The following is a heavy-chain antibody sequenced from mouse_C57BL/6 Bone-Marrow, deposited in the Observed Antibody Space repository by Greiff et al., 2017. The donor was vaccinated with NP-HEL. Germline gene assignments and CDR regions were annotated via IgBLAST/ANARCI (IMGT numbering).Heavy chain of an antibody. Sequence: QVQLQQSDAELVKPGASVKISCKVSGYTFTDHTIHWMKQRPEQGLEWIGYIYPRDGSTKYNEKFKGKATLTADKSSSTAYMQLNSLTSEDSAVYFCARRRPYDGYYEAMDYWGQGTSVTVSS. CDR3: ARRRPYDGYYEAMDY. CDR2: IYPRDGST. D-gene: IGHD2-3*01. CDR1: GYTFTDHT. V-gene: IGHV1-78*01. J-gene: IGHJ4*01.